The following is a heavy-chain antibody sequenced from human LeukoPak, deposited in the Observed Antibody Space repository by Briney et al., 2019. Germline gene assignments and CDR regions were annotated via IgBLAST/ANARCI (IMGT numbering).Heavy chain of an antibody. CDR3: ARGRIAVAGLDYYYYGMDV. CDR2: IYHSGST. D-gene: IGHD6-19*01. V-gene: IGHV4-4*02. J-gene: IGHJ6*04. CDR1: GGSISSSNW. Sequence: SETLSLTCAVSGGSISSSNWWSWVRQPPGKGLEWIGEIYHSGSTNYNPSLKSRVTISVDKSKNQFSLKLSSVTAADTAVYYCARGRIAVAGLDYYYYGMDVWGKGTTVTVSS.